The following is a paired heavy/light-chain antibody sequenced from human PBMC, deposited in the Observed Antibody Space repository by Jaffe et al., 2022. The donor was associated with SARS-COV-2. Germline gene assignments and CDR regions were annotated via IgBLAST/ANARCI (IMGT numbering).Heavy chain of an antibody. Sequence: EVHLVESGGGLVQPGRSLRLSCTGSGFTFGDSAMSWFRQAPGKGLEWIGFIRRTSYGGTTEYAASMKGRFTISRDDSKSIAYLQINSLKIEDTAVYYCTSQLGSGYYVGYWGQGTLVTVSS. J-gene: IGHJ4*02. CDR1: GFTFGDSA. CDR3: TSQLGSGYYVGY. CDR2: IRRTSYGGTT. D-gene: IGHD3-22*01. V-gene: IGHV3-49*03.
Light chain of an antibody. CDR1: QDISSW. V-gene: IGKV1-5*03. Sequence: DIQMTQSPSTLSASVGDRVTITCRASQDISSWLAWYQQKPGKAPKLLIYKASTLKNGVPSRFSGGGSGTEFTLTISSLQPDDFATYYCQQYNSYSWTFGQGTKVEIK. J-gene: IGKJ1*01. CDR2: KAS. CDR3: QQYNSYSWT.